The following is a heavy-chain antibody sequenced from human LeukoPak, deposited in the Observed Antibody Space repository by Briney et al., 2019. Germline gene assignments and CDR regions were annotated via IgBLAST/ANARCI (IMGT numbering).Heavy chain of an antibody. Sequence: GGSLRLSCAASGFTFSSCGMHWVRQAPGKGLEWVAFIRYDGSNKYYADSVKGRFTISRDNSKNTLYLQMNSLRAEDTAVYYCAKDRGLYSSSLYFDYWGQGTLVTVSS. CDR3: AKDRGLYSSSLYFDY. CDR2: IRYDGSNK. V-gene: IGHV3-30*02. J-gene: IGHJ4*02. CDR1: GFTFSSCG. D-gene: IGHD6-13*01.